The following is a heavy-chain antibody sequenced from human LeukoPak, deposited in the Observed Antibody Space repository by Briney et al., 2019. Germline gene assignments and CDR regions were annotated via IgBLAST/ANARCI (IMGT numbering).Heavy chain of an antibody. J-gene: IGHJ4*02. CDR3: AKGGDDYVWGSYRPDY. CDR2: IRYDGSNK. D-gene: IGHD3-16*02. Sequence: PGRSLRLSCAASGFTFSSYGMHWVRQAPGKGLEWVAFIRYDGSNKYYADSVKGRFTISRDNSKNTLYLQMNSLRAEDTAVYYCAKGGDDYVWGSYRPDYWGQGTLVTVSS. V-gene: IGHV3-30*02. CDR1: GFTFSSYG.